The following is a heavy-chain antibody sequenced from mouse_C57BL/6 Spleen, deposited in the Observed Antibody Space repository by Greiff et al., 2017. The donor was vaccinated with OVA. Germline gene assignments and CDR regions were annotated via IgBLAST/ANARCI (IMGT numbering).Heavy chain of an antibody. D-gene: IGHD3-3*01. CDR2: IYPGDGDT. J-gene: IGHJ4*01. Sequence: VQLQQSGAELVKPGASVKISCKASGYAFSSYWMNWVKQRPGKGLEWIGQIYPGDGDTNYNGKFKGKATLTADKSSSTAYMQLSSLTSEDSAVYFCARWGDVGAMDYWGQGTSVTVSS. CDR1: GYAFSSYW. V-gene: IGHV1-80*01. CDR3: ARWGDVGAMDY.